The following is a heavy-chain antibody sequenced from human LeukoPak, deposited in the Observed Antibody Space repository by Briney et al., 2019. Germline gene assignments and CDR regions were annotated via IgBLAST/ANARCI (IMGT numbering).Heavy chain of an antibody. Sequence: SVKVSCKASGGTFSSYAISWVRQAPGQGLEWMGGIIPIFGTANCAQKFQGRVTITADESTSTAYMELSSLRSDDTAVYYCARGHCSGGSRYSFYYMDVWGKGTTVTISS. CDR3: ARGHCSGGSRYSFYYMDV. CDR1: GGTFSSYA. CDR2: IIPIFGTA. D-gene: IGHD2-15*01. J-gene: IGHJ6*03. V-gene: IGHV1-69*13.